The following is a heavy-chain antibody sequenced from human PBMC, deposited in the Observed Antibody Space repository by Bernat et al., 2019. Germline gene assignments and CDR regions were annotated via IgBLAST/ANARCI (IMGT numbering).Heavy chain of an antibody. CDR2: ISAYNGNT. V-gene: IGHV1-18*01. Sequence: QVQLVQSGAEVKKPGASVKVSCKASGYTFTSYGISWVRQAPGQGLEWMGWISAYNGNTNYAQKLQGRVTMTTDTSTSTAYMELRSLRSDDTAVYYCARALVLYCSSTVCHYMDVWGKGTTVTVSS. D-gene: IGHD2-2*01. CDR1: GYTFTSYG. J-gene: IGHJ6*03. CDR3: ARALVLYCSSTVCHYMDV.